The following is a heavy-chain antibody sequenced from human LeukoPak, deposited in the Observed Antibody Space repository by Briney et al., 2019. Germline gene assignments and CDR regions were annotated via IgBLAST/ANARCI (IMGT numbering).Heavy chain of an antibody. V-gene: IGHV3-33*08. CDR1: GFTFSSYA. D-gene: IGHD4-23*01. CDR2: IWYGGSNK. CDR3: AKGTTVVSPRYFDL. Sequence: GGSLRLSCAASGFTFSSYAMSWVRQAPGKGLEWVAVIWYGGSNKYYADSVKGRFTISRDNSKNTLYLQMNSLRAEDTAVYYCAKGTTVVSPRYFDLWGRGTLVTVSS. J-gene: IGHJ2*01.